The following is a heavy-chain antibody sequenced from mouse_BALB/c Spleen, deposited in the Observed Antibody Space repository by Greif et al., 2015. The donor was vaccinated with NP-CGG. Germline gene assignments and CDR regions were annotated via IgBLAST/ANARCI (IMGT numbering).Heavy chain of an antibody. CDR2: IYPGNSDT. V-gene: IGHV1-5*01. J-gene: IGHJ4*01. Sequence: VQLQQSGTVLARPGASVKMSCKASGYSFTSYWMHWVKQRPGQGLEWIGAIYPGNSDTSYNQKFKGKAKLTAVTSASTAYMELSSLTNEDSAVYYCTRRWADYYAMDYWGQGTSVTVSS. CDR3: TRRWADYYAMDY. D-gene: IGHD1-1*02. CDR1: GYSFTSYW.